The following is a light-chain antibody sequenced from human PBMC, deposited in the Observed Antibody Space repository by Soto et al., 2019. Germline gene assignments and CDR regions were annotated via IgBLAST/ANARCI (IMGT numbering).Light chain of an antibody. CDR3: CSYAGRYTFV. CDR2: DVT. CDR1: TSGVGAYTY. V-gene: IGLV2-11*01. Sequence: QSALTQPRSVSGSPGHPVTISCTGSTSGVGAYTYVSWYQHHPGKAPRLMIYDVTKRPSGVPDRFSGSKSGNTASLTISGLQAEDEADYYCCSYAGRYTFVFGSGTKLTVL. J-gene: IGLJ1*01.